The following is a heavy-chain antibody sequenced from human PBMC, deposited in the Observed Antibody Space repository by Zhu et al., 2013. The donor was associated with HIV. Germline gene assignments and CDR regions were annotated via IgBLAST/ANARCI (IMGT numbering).Heavy chain of an antibody. CDR3: ALDPGILWFRESRFHY. Sequence: VQLQQWGAGLLKPSETLSLTCAVYGGSFSGYYWSWIRQPPGKGLEWIGEINHSGSTNYNPSLKSRVTISVDTSKNQFSLKLSSVTAADTAVYYCALDPGILWFRESRFHYWGQGTLVTVSS. CDR2: INHSGST. D-gene: IGHD3-10*01. CDR1: GGSFSGYY. J-gene: IGHJ4*02. V-gene: IGHV4-34*01.